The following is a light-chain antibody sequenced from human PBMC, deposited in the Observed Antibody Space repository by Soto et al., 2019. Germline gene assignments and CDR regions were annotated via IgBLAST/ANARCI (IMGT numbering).Light chain of an antibody. J-gene: IGKJ3*01. CDR3: QQGFT. V-gene: IGKV3D-15*01. CDR2: GAS. CDR1: QSVSSK. Sequence: ERVLPQSTATLSVSPVETATLSCRASQSVSSKLAWYQQKPGQAPRLLIYGASNRATGIPARFSGSGSGTDFTLTISSLDGEDFAVYYCQQGFTVGPGTKVDIK.